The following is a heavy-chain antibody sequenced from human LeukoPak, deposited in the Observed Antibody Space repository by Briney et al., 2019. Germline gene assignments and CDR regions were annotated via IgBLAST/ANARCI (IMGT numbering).Heavy chain of an antibody. D-gene: IGHD3-10*01. CDR1: GYTFTGYY. V-gene: IGHV1-69*13. CDR3: ARDHYYYGSGSYLRLLDY. J-gene: IGHJ4*02. CDR2: IIPIFGTA. Sequence: ASVKVSCKASGYTFTGYYMHWVRQAPGQGLEWMGGIIPIFGTANYAQKFQGRVTITADESTSTAYMELSSLRSEDTAVYYCARDHYYYGSGSYLRLLDYWGQGTLVTVSS.